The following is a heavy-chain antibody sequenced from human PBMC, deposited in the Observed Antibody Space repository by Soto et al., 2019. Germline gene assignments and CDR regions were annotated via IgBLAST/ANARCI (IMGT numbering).Heavy chain of an antibody. CDR1: GFSLSSKGMR. CDR3: ARSTGGFTVATYFFDY. CDR2: IDWDDDK. V-gene: IGHV2-70*04. D-gene: IGHD3-16*01. Sequence: SGPTLVNPTQTLTLTCTFSGFSLSSKGMRVSWIRQPPGKALEWLARIDWDDDKFYSPSLRTRLTISKDTSKNQVVLTMTNVDPKDTATYYCARSTGGFTVATYFFDYWGQGTLVTVYS. J-gene: IGHJ4*02.